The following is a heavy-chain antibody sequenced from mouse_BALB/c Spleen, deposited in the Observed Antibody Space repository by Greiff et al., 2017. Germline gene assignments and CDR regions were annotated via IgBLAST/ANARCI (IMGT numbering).Heavy chain of an antibody. J-gene: IGHJ1*01. CDR3: ARSRSWYFDV. V-gene: IGHV3-2*02. CDR1: GYSITSDYA. Sequence: VQLKESGPGLVKPSQSLSLTCTVTGYSITSDYAWNWIRQFPGNQLEWMGYISYSGSTSYNPSLKSRISITRDTSKNQFFLQLNSVTTEDTATYYCARSRSWYFDVWGAGTTVTVSS. CDR2: ISYSGST.